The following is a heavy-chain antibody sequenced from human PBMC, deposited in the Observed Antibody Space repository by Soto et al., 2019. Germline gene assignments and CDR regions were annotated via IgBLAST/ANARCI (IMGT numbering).Heavy chain of an antibody. CDR3: ARHVPAAGYYYGMDV. J-gene: IGHJ6*02. V-gene: IGHV1-69*12. D-gene: IGHD2-2*01. Sequence: QVQLVQSGAEVKKPGSSVKVSCKASGGTFSSYAISWVRQAPGQGLEWMGGIIPIFGTANYAQKFQGRVTITAAESTSTAYRELISLRSEDTAVYYCARHVPAAGYYYGMDVWGPGTTVTVSS. CDR2: IIPIFGTA. CDR1: GGTFSSYA.